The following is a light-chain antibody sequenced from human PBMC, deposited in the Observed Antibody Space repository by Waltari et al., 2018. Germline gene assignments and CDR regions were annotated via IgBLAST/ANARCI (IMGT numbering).Light chain of an antibody. Sequence: SALTQPASVSGSPGQSLTISCTGPSSVVGSYNPVSWYQQHPGKAPKLTIYEGSKRPSGVSNRFSGSKSGNTASLTISGLQAEDEADYYCCSYAGSSTYVFGTGTKVTVL. J-gene: IGLJ1*01. V-gene: IGLV2-23*01. CDR3: CSYAGSSTYV. CDR1: SSVVGSYNP. CDR2: EGS.